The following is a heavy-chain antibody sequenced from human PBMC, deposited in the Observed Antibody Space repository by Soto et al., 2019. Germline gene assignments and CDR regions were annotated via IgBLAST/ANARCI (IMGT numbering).Heavy chain of an antibody. V-gene: IGHV5-51*01. CDR1: GYSFTSYW. CDR2: IYPGDSDT. CDR3: ARRDKVPPGSYGMDV. Sequence: XESLKISCKGSGYSFTSYWIGWVRQMPGKGLEWMGIIYPGDSDTRYSPSFQGQVTISADKSISTAYLQWSSLKASDTAMYYCARRDKVPPGSYGMDVWGQGSTVTVSS. D-gene: IGHD5-12*01. J-gene: IGHJ6*02.